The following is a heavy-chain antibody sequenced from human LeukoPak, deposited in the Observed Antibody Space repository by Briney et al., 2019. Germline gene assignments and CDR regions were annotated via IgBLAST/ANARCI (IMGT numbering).Heavy chain of an antibody. CDR2: ISPYNGNT. D-gene: IGHD1-26*01. J-gene: IGHJ5*01. CDR3: ASDLIVGATNCFDP. Sequence: GSVKVSCTASGYPFTTYGISSVRQAPGQRLEWMGWISPYNGNTNSAQKLHGRVTMTTDTSTSTAYMELRSLRSDDTAVYYYASDLIVGATNCFDPWGQGTLVTVSS. V-gene: IGHV1-18*01. CDR1: GYPFTTYG.